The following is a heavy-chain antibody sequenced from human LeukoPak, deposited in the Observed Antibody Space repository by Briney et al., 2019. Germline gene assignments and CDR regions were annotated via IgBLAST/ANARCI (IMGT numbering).Heavy chain of an antibody. CDR1: GGSFSGYY. CDR3: ARVSRIWVAAPSRGFDP. V-gene: IGHV4-34*01. J-gene: IGHJ5*02. CDR2: INHSGST. Sequence: SETLSLTCAVYGGSFSGYYWSWIRQPPGKGLEWIGEINHSGSTNYSPSLKSRVTISVDTSKNQFSLKLSSVTAADTAVYYCARVSRIWVAAPSRGFDPWGQGTLVTVSS. D-gene: IGHD6-6*01.